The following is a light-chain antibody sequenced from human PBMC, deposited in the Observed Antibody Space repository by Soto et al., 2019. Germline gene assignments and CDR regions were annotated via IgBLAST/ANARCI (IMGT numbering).Light chain of an antibody. CDR3: QQYYHWPRT. V-gene: IGKV3-15*01. J-gene: IGKJ1*01. CDR1: QGVASN. CDR2: AAS. Sequence: EMAVTQSPATLSVSPGERATLSCRASQGVASNLAWYQQKPGQTPRLLIYAASTRATGIPARFSGSGSGTDFNLTITSLQSEDFAVYYCQQYYHWPRTFGQGTKVDIK.